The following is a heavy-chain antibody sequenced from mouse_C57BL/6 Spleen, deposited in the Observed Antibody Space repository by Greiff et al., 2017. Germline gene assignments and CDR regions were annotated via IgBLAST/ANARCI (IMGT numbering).Heavy chain of an antibody. CDR3: ARENRGHFDY. V-gene: IGHV1-61*01. Sequence: VKLQQPGAELVRPGSSVKLSCKASGYTFTSYWLAWVKQRPGQGLEWIGNIYPSDSETHYNQKFKDKATLTVDKSSSTAYMQLSSLTSEDSAVYYCARENRGHFDYWGQGTTLTVSS. J-gene: IGHJ2*01. CDR1: GYTFTSYW. D-gene: IGHD3-1*01. CDR2: IYPSDSET.